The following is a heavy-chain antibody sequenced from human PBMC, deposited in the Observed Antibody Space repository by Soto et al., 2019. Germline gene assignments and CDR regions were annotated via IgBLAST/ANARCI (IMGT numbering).Heavy chain of an antibody. Sequence: ASVKVSCKASGYTFTSYDINWVRQATGQGLEWMGWMNPNSGNTGYAQKFQGRVTMTRNTSISTAYMELSSLRSEDTAVYYCARGWEVRYFDWLLDVYYGMDVWGQGTTVTSP. J-gene: IGHJ6*02. CDR2: MNPNSGNT. CDR3: ARGWEVRYFDWLLDVYYGMDV. D-gene: IGHD3-9*01. CDR1: GYTFTSYD. V-gene: IGHV1-8*01.